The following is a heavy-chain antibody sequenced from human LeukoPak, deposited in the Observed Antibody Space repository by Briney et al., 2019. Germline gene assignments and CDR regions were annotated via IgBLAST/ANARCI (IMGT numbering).Heavy chain of an antibody. CDR3: ARGTSYYDILTGYPDYGMDV. J-gene: IGHJ6*02. Sequence: ASVKVSCKASGYTFTSYAINWVRQAPGQGLEWMGWINTNTGNPTYAQGFTGRFVFSLDTSVSTAYLQISSLKAEDTAVYYCARGTSYYDILTGYPDYGMDVWGQGTTVTVSS. V-gene: IGHV7-4-1*02. CDR1: GYTFTSYA. CDR2: INTNTGNP. D-gene: IGHD3-9*01.